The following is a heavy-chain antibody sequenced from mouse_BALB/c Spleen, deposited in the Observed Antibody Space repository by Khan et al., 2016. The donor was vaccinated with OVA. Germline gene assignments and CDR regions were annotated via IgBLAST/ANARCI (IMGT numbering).Heavy chain of an antibody. CDR3: ARTGYYYFDY. CDR1: GFTFSGFG. Sequence: EVELVESGGGLVQPGGSRKLSCAASGFTFSGFGMHWVRQAPEKGLEWVAFISSGSNTIYYADTVKGRFTISRHNPKKTLFRRMTSLKSEDTAMYFCARTGYYYFDYWGQGTTLTVSS. D-gene: IGHD2-3*01. CDR2: ISSGSNTI. J-gene: IGHJ2*01. V-gene: IGHV5-17*02.